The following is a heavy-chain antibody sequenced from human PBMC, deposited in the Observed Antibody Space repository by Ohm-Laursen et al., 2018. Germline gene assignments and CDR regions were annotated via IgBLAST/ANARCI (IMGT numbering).Heavy chain of an antibody. D-gene: IGHD4-11*01. V-gene: IGHV1-18*01. CDR2: ISGDNGNT. Sequence: EASVKVSCKASGYTFTSYGISWVRQAPGHGLDWMGWISGDNGNTNYAQKFQGRVIMTTDTSTNTAYMDLRSLRSDDTAVYYCAREAYSNEGAGMDVWGQGTTVTVSS. CDR1: GYTFTSYG. CDR3: AREAYSNEGAGMDV. J-gene: IGHJ6*02.